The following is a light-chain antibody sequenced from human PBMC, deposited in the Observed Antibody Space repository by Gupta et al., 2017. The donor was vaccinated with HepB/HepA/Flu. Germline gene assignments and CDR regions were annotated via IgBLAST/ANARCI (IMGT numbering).Light chain of an antibody. CDR1: QDISNY. V-gene: IGKV1-9*01. CDR2: AAS. J-gene: IGKJ1*01. Sequence: DIQLTQSPSFLSAHVGDRITISCRASQDISNYLAWYQQRPGEAPKLLIYAASSVQNGVPSRFSGSGSGTEFTLSVSGLQPEDFATYYCQNLNSSPRTFGQGTKVEI. CDR3: QNLNSSPRT.